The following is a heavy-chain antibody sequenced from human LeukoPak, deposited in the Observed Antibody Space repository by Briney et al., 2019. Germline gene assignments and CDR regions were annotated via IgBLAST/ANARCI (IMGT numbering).Heavy chain of an antibody. Sequence: PSETLSLTCAVYGGSFSGYYWSWIRQPPGKGLEWVGEINHSGSTYYNPSLKSRVTISVDTSKNQFSLKLSSVTAAHTAVYYCAGRKFNSSGGSCLDYWGQGTLVTVSS. CDR3: AGRKFNSSGGSCLDY. D-gene: IGHD2-15*01. CDR2: INHSGST. V-gene: IGHV4-34*01. CDR1: GGSFSGYY. J-gene: IGHJ4*02.